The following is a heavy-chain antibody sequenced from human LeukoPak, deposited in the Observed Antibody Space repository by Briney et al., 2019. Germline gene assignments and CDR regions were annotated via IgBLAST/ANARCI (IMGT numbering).Heavy chain of an antibody. V-gene: IGHV1-18*01. CDR2: IRAYNGNT. CDR1: GYTFTRYG. CDR3: ATADAVIPAAYTDY. D-gene: IGHD2-2*01. Sequence: ASVKFSCKASGYTFTRYGISWVRQARGQGLEWMGWIRAYNGNTKFAQNLQGRGTMTTNTSTSTAYMELRRLRADDTAVHYCATADAVIPAAYTDYWGQGPLVTVSS. J-gene: IGHJ4*02.